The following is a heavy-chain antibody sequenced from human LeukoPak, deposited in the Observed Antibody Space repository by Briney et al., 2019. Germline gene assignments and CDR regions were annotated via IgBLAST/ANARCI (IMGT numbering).Heavy chain of an antibody. Sequence: GESLRLSCAASGCTFSSYEMNWVRQAPGKGLEWVSYISNSGRTIFYADSVKGRFTVSRDNAKNSLYLQMNSLRAEDTAVYYCVRRYCSSTSCTLDSWGQGTLVTVSS. V-gene: IGHV3-48*03. CDR2: ISNSGRTI. CDR1: GCTFSSYE. D-gene: IGHD2-2*01. CDR3: VRRYCSSTSCTLDS. J-gene: IGHJ4*02.